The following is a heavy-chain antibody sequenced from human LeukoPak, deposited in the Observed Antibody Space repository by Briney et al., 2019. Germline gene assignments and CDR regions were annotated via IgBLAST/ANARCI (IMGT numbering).Heavy chain of an antibody. V-gene: IGHV4-31*03. D-gene: IGHD1-7*01. CDR2: IYYSGST. J-gene: IGHJ4*02. Sequence: SETLSLTCTVSGGSISSGGYYWSWIRQHPGKGLEWIGYIYYSGSTYYNPSLKSRVTISVDTSKNQFSLKLSSVTAADTAVYYCARGTSFVWNYHDYWGQGTLVTVSS. CDR3: ARGTSFVWNYHDY. CDR1: GGSISSGGYY.